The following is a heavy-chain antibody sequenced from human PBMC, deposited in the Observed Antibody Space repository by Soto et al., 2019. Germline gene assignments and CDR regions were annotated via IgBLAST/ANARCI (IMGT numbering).Heavy chain of an antibody. CDR2: MYPDDSDI. V-gene: IGHV5-51*01. J-gene: IGHJ3*02. D-gene: IGHD3-22*01. CDR1: GYSFSFYW. CDR3: ATAYVYDFENSNYYRDAFDI. Sequence: GESLKISCKASGYSFSFYWIGWVRQMPGKGLEWMAIMYPDDSDIRYSPSFEAHVTISADKSTSTAFLQWSSLKASDPGLYYCATAYVYDFENSNYYRDAFDIWGQGLLVTVSS.